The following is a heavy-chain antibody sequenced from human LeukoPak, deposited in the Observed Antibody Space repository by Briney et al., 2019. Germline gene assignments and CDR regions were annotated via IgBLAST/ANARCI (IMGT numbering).Heavy chain of an antibody. J-gene: IGHJ4*02. Sequence: PSETLSLTCTVSGGSISSYYWSWIRQPPGKGLEWIGYIYYSGSTNYNPSLKSRVTISVDTSKNQFSLKLSSVTAADTAVYYCARANIAAAYDYWGQGTLVTVSS. CDR3: ARANIAAAYDY. CDR1: GGSISSYY. D-gene: IGHD6-13*01. CDR2: IYYSGST. V-gene: IGHV4-59*01.